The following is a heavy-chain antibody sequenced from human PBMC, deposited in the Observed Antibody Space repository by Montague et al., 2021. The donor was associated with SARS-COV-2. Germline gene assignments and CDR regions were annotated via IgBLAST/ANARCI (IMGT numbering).Heavy chain of an antibody. V-gene: IGHV3-53*01. CDR2: IYSGGIT. CDR3: ARSITLPAALAS. D-gene: IGHD2/OR15-2a*01. Sequence: SLRLSWAASGFTVNTNFMTWFRQAPGKGLEWISFIYSGGITYYADSVKGRFTISSDDSNNTVYLQMNSLRAEDTATYFCARSITLPAALASWGQGTLVTVSS. CDR1: GFTVNTNF. J-gene: IGHJ5*02.